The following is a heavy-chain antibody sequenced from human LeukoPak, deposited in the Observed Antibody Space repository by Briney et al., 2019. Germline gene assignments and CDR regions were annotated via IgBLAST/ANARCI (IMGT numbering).Heavy chain of an antibody. CDR3: AREGQVGMPTRFDY. V-gene: IGHV3-30*04. CDR1: GFTFSSYA. D-gene: IGHD2-2*01. CDR2: ISYDGSNK. Sequence: SGGSLRLSCAASGFTFSSYAMHWVRQAPGKGLEWVAVISYDGSNKYYADSVKGRFTISRDNSKNTLYLQMNSLRAEDTAVYYCAREGQVGMPTRFDYWGQGTLVTVSS. J-gene: IGHJ4*02.